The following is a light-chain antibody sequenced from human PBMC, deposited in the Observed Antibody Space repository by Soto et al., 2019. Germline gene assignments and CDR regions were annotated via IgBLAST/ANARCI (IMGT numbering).Light chain of an antibody. CDR3: SGWV. CDR1: SSNIGAGYD. CDR2: GNS. V-gene: IGLV1-40*01. J-gene: IGLJ3*02. Sequence: QSVLTQPPSVSGAPGQRVTISCTESSSNIGAGYDVHWYQQLPGTAPKLLIYGNSNRPSGVPDRFSGSKSGTSASLAITGLQAEDEADSSLSGWVFGGGTKLTVL.